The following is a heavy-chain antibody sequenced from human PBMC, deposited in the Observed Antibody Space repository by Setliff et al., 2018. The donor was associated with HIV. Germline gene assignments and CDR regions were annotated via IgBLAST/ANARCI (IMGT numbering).Heavy chain of an antibody. CDR2: MYYRGTT. Sequence: PSETLSLTCTVSGGSVISSSYYWGWIRQPPGKGLEWIGTMYYRGTTYNNPSLKSRVTISEDTSRNQFSLRLSSVTAADTAIYYCARVPTSSWYVTTQRTKEYFHHWGQGTLVTVS. CDR3: ARVPTSSWYVTTQRTKEYFHH. CDR1: GGSVISSSYY. J-gene: IGHJ1*01. V-gene: IGHV4-39*07. D-gene: IGHD6-13*01.